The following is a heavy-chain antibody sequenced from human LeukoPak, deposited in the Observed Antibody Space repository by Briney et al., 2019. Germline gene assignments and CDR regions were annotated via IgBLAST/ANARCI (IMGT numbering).Heavy chain of an antibody. CDR2: IDWDDDK. J-gene: IGHJ5*02. CDR3: ARITRDGYKRYGFDP. Sequence: WVRQAPGKGLEWLARIDWDDDKYYSTSVKSRLTISKDTSKNQVVLTMNNMDPVDTATYYCARITRDGYKRYGFDPWGQGTLVTISS. V-gene: IGHV2-70*11. D-gene: IGHD5-24*01.